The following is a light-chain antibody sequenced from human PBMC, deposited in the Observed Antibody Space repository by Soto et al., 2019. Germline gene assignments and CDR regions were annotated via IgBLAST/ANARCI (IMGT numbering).Light chain of an antibody. CDR3: QQYNNWPPWT. J-gene: IGKJ1*01. CDR1: QSVSSN. V-gene: IGKV3-15*01. CDR2: GAS. Sequence: EIGMTQSPATLSVSPGERATLSCRARQSVSSNLAWYQQKPGQAPRLLIYGASTRATAIAARFSGSGSGTEFTLTNSSLQSEDFAVYYCQQYNNWPPWTFGQGTKVEIK.